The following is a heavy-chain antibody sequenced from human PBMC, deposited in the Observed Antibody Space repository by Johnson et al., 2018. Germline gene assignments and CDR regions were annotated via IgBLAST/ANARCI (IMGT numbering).Heavy chain of an antibody. J-gene: IGHJ3*01. Sequence: VQLVESGGGLVQPGGSLRLSCEASGFPFSNHWMSWVRQAPGKGLEWVANIKQDGSDKKYVDFVKGRFTISGDNAQNSLYLQINSLRVEEPAVYYCVRNGGAFDFWGQGTRVTVSS. V-gene: IGHV3-7*01. CDR2: IKQDGSDK. D-gene: IGHD2-8*01. CDR1: GFPFSNHW. CDR3: VRNGGAFDF.